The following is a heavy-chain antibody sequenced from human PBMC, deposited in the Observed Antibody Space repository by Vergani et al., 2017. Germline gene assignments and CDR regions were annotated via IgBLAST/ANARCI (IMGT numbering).Heavy chain of an antibody. J-gene: IGHJ6*02. V-gene: IGHV4-39*02. CDR3: ARDGYSYGFRYYYYGMDV. D-gene: IGHD5-18*01. CDR2: IYHSWGA. Sequence: QLHLQESGPGLVKPSETLSLTCTVSGGYITSSSYYWGWIRQPPGKGLEWIGNIYHSWGAYYNPSLKGRVTISVDTSKNQFSLEVTSVTAADTAVYYCARDGYSYGFRYYYYGMDVWGQGTTVTVSS. CDR1: GGYITSSSYY.